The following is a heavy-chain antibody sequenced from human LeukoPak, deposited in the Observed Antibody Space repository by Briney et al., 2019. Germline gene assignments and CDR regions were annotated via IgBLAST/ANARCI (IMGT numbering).Heavy chain of an antibody. CDR2: ISTSSDYI. CDR3: ARVPGT. D-gene: IGHD3-10*01. V-gene: IGHV3-21*01. Sequence: GGSLRLSCAASGFTFSSYTMYWVRQAPGKGLEWVSSISTSSDYIYYADSVKGRFTISRDNAKNSLYLQMSSLRAEDTAVYYCARVPGTWGQGTLVTVSS. CDR1: GFTFSSYT. J-gene: IGHJ4*02.